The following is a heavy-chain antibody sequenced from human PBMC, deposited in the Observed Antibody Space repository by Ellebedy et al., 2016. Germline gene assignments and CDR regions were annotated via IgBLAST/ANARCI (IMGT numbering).Heavy chain of an antibody. CDR1: GVTISSSSYY. D-gene: IGHD5-12*01. CDR2: INYSGNT. V-gene: IGHV4-39*07. CDR3: ARDPPYSGYQVDY. J-gene: IGHJ4*02. Sequence: SETLSLXXTVSGVTISSSSYYWGWIRQPPGKGLEWIGSINYSGNTYYSPFLKSRVTISVDTSKNQFSLEVTSVTAADTAVYYCARDPPYSGYQVDYWGQGTRVTVSS.